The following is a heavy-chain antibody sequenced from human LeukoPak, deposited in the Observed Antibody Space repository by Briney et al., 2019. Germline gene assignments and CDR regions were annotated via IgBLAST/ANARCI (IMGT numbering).Heavy chain of an antibody. CDR3: ARHGYSYGFDY. V-gene: IGHV4-4*02. Sequence: SETLSLTCAVSGGSISSSNWWSWVRQPPGKGLEWIGYIYYSGSTNYNPSLKSRVTISVDTSKNQFSLKLSSVTAADSAVYYCARHGYSYGFDYWGQGTLVTVSS. CDR2: IYYSGST. D-gene: IGHD5-18*01. CDR1: GGSISSSNW. J-gene: IGHJ4*02.